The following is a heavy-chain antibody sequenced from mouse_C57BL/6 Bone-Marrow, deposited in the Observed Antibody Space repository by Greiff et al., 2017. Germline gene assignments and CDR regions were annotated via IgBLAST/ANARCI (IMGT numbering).Heavy chain of an antibody. CDR1: GYTFTSYW. D-gene: IGHD2-3*01. CDR3: ARDFGYYVWFAY. CDR2: IDPSDSYT. Sequence: QVQLQQPGAELVMPGASVKLSCKASGYTFTSYWMHWVKQRPGQGLEWIGEIDPSDSYTNYTQKFKGQSTLTVDNSSSTAYMQLSSLTSEDSAVYYCARDFGYYVWFAYWGQGTLVTVSA. J-gene: IGHJ3*01. V-gene: IGHV1-69*01.